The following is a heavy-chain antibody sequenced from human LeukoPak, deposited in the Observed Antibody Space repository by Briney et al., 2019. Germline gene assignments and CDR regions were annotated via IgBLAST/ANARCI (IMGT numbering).Heavy chain of an antibody. J-gene: IGHJ3*01. V-gene: IGHV4-39*02. CDR3: ARSPGDVFDV. CDR2: INYSGST. CDR1: GASINSSSFY. Sequence: SETLSLTCTVSGASINSSSFYWAWIRQPPGDGLACIGTINYSGSTYYNPSLKSRVTMSVDTSKNHFSLKLNSVTAADTAMYYCARSPGDVFDVWGQGTLVTISS.